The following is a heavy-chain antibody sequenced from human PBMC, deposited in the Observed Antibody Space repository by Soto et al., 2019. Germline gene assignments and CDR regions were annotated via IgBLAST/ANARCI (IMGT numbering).Heavy chain of an antibody. CDR1: GFTFSSYA. D-gene: IGHD3-10*01. Sequence: PGGALRLSCAASGFTFSSYAMSWVRQAPWKGLEWVSAISGSGITTYYADSVKGRFTISRDNSKNTLYLQMNSLRAEDTAVYYCAKRRRYGSGPLHPPDYWGQGTLVTVSS. J-gene: IGHJ4*02. CDR2: ISGSGITT. V-gene: IGHV3-23*01. CDR3: AKRRRYGSGPLHPPDY.